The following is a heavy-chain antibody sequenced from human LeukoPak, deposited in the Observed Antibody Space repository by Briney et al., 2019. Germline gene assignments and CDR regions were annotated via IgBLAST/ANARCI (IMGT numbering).Heavy chain of an antibody. D-gene: IGHD3-22*01. CDR3: AKKWDYYDSSGYYYAPETDAFDI. Sequence: GGSLRLSCAASGFTFSSYAMSWVRRAPGKGLEWVSGISGSGGNTYYADSVKGRFTISRDNSKNTLYLQMNSLRAEDTAVYYCAKKWDYYDSSGYYYAPETDAFDIWGQGTMVTVSS. CDR2: ISGSGGNT. CDR1: GFTFSSYA. V-gene: IGHV3-23*01. J-gene: IGHJ3*02.